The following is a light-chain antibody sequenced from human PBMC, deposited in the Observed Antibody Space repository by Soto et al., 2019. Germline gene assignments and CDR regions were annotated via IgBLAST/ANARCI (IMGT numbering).Light chain of an antibody. CDR3: QSYDSSLSGYV. CDR1: SSDIGDYDY. CDR2: DVT. V-gene: IGLV2-14*01. J-gene: IGLJ1*01. Sequence: QSALTQPASVSVSPGQSITSSCTGTSSDIGDYDYVSWYQHLPGKAPKLLIFDVTHRPSGVSDRFSGSKSGNTASLTISGVQAEDEADYYCQSYDSSLSGYVFGTGTKVTVL.